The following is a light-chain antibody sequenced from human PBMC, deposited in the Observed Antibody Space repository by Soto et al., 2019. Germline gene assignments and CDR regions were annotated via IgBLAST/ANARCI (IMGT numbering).Light chain of an antibody. CDR3: QQSYRVPLT. V-gene: IGKV1-39*01. Sequence: DIQMTQSPSSVSAFVGESVTITCHASQSISAFLNWYHQKPGKAPKLLIYSASDLQTGVPSNFSGNGSGTDFTLSIGTLQPEDSATYFCQQSYRVPLTFGGGTKVEI. CDR2: SAS. J-gene: IGKJ4*01. CDR1: QSISAF.